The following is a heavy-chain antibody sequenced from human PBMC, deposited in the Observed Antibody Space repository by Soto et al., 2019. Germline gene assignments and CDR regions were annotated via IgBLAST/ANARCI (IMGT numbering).Heavy chain of an antibody. D-gene: IGHD5-12*01. CDR1: GYTFTNYW. Sequence: GESLKISCKGSGYTFTNYWIGWVRQMPGKGLEWMGIIYPGDSDTRYSPSFQGQVTISADKSISTAYLQWSSLKASDTAMYFCARRLSGYVRTLDYWGQGALVTVSS. V-gene: IGHV5-51*01. J-gene: IGHJ4*02. CDR2: IYPGDSDT. CDR3: ARRLSGYVRTLDY.